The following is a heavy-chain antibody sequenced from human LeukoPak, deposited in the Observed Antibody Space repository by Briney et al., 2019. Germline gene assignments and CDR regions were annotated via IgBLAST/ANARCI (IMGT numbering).Heavy chain of an antibody. D-gene: IGHD2-2*01. CDR3: ARGGIVVVPADVGRDHRDNWFDP. Sequence: GASVKVSCKASGYTFTDYYIHWVRQAPGQGLEWMGCIDPDSGGTKYAQKFQGRVTMTRDTSISTAYMELSRLRSDDTAVYYCARGGIVVVPADVGRDHRDNWFDPWGQGTLVTVSS. V-gene: IGHV1-2*02. CDR2: IDPDSGGT. CDR1: GYTFTDYY. J-gene: IGHJ5*02.